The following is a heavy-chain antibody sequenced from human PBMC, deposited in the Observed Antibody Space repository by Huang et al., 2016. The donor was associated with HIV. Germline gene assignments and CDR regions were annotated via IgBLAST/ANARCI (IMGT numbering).Heavy chain of an antibody. CDR1: TFRFGAYW. Sequence: VESGGRLVQPGGSIRLSCVGSTFRFGAYWMSWVCQPPGKGREGGDNIRQDESEKYYVDSLKGRFNISRDNAKKVVFLEMNNVRVEDTATYFCATKTAGMDIWGQGTTVTVS. CDR3: ATKTAGMDI. D-gene: IGHD1-7*01. CDR2: IRQDESEK. J-gene: IGHJ6*02. V-gene: IGHV3-7*03.